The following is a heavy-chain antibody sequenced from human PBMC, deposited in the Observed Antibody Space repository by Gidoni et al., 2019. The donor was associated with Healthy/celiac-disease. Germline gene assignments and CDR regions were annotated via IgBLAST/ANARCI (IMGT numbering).Heavy chain of an antibody. Sequence: QVQLQESGPGLVTPSATLSLPCTVSGYSISSGYYWGWIRQPPGKGLEWIGSIYHSGSTSYNPSLKSRVTISVDTSKNQFSLKLSSVTAADTAVYYCASGPTNRIVVVPAANIAFDYWGQGTLVTVSS. J-gene: IGHJ4*02. CDR2: IYHSGST. V-gene: IGHV4-38-2*02. D-gene: IGHD2-2*01. CDR3: ASGPTNRIVVVPAANIAFDY. CDR1: GYSISSGYY.